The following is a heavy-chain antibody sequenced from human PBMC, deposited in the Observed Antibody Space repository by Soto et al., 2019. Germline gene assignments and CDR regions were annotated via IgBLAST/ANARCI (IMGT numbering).Heavy chain of an antibody. Sequence: PGGSLRLSCAASGFTFRSYGMHWVRQAPGKGLEWVAVIKSDGINKDYSDSVKGRFTIFRDNSKNTLYLQMSNLRPDDTAVYYCAKGDDYGDYDYYGMDVWGQGTTVTVSS. CDR1: GFTFRSYG. CDR3: AKGDDYGDYDYYGMDV. D-gene: IGHD4-17*01. CDR2: IKSDGINK. J-gene: IGHJ6*02. V-gene: IGHV3-30*18.